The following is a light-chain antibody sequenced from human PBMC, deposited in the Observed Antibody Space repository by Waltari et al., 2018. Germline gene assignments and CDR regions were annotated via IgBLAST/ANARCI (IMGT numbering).Light chain of an antibody. J-gene: IGLJ7*01. CDR2: ENT. Sequence: QSVLTQPPSVSAAPGQRVTIPCSGGSSNIGNNYVSWYRQFPGTAPKLLNKENTERSSGIPGRLLGSKAGTSATLDITGLQAGDEADYYCGTWDSSLSGAVFGGGTHLTVL. CDR3: GTWDSSLSGAV. CDR1: SSNIGNNY. V-gene: IGLV1-51*02.